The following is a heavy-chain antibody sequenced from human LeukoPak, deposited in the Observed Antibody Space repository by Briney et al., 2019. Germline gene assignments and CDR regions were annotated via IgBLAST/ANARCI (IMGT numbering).Heavy chain of an antibody. D-gene: IGHD3-10*02. CDR1: GFTFDDYA. J-gene: IGHJ6*04. Sequence: SGGSLRLSCAASGFTFDDYAIHWVRQVPGKGLEWVSYISSSGSTIYYADSVRGRFTISRDNAKNSLYLQMNSLRAEDTAVYYCAELGITMIGGVWGKGTTVTISS. CDR2: ISSSGSTI. CDR3: AELGITMIGGV. V-gene: IGHV3-48*03.